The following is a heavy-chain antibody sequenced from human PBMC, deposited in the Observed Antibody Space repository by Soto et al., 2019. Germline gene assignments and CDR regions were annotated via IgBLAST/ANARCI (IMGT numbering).Heavy chain of an antibody. D-gene: IGHD4-17*01. V-gene: IGHV4-61*01. CDR2: GSYSGTT. J-gene: IGHJ4*02. CDR3: ARGAPVTQYDY. Sequence: QVQLQESGPGLVKPSETLSLTCTVSGVSVNRGSFYWAWIRQPPGKGLEWIGFGSYSGTTNYKPSLKSRVPISVDTSRSEISLKVTSLTAADTAVYYCARGAPVTQYDYWGQGTLVTVSS. CDR1: GVSVNRGSFY.